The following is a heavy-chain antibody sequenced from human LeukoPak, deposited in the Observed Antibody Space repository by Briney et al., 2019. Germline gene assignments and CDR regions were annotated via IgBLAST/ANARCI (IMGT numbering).Heavy chain of an antibody. Sequence: ASVKVSCKASEGTFSRYAISWVRQAPGHGLEWMGGIIPIFGTANYAQKFQGRVTITTDESTSTAYMELSSLRSEDTAVYYCARSIPPDYWGQGTLVTVSS. CDR1: EGTFSRYA. CDR2: IIPIFGTA. J-gene: IGHJ4*02. V-gene: IGHV1-69*05. CDR3: ARSIPPDY.